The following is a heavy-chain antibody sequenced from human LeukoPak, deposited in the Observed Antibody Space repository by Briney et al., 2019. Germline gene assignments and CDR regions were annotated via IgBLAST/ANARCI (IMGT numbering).Heavy chain of an antibody. CDR2: IIPSVGLI. V-gene: IGHV1-69*04. Sequence: SVKVPCKASGGTFSNSALSWVRQAPGQGLEWLGRIIPSVGLIHYAQKFQGRGTISADETTTTAFPELTSLRSDDTAVYFCTRGLGSKREDYWGQGTLVTVSS. D-gene: IGHD6-19*01. J-gene: IGHJ4*02. CDR1: GGTFSNSA. CDR3: TRGLGSKREDY.